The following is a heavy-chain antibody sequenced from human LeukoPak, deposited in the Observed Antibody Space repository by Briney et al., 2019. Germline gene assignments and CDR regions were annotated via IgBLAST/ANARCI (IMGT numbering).Heavy chain of an antibody. CDR1: GGSISGHY. CDR3: ARFGVDYDMDV. V-gene: IGHV4-59*11. Sequence: SETLSLTCTVFGGSISGHYWTWIRQPPGKGLEWIGQIHYSGRPDYNPSLKSRVTISVDTSKNQLSLKVTSVTGADTAVYYRARFGVDYDMDVWGQGTTVTVSS. D-gene: IGHD3-16*01. J-gene: IGHJ6*02. CDR2: IHYSGRP.